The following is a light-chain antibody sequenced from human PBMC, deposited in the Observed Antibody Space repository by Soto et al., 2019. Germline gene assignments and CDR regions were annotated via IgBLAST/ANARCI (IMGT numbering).Light chain of an antibody. Sequence: DIQMTQSPSSLSASVGDRVTITCRARQTISSYLNWYQQKPGKAPKLLISAASKMQGGVPPRFSGSGSGTYFTLTISSLQPEDFATYHCQQSYGTPYTFGQGTKLDI. CDR3: QQSYGTPYT. CDR1: QTISSY. CDR2: AAS. J-gene: IGKJ2*01. V-gene: IGKV1-39*01.